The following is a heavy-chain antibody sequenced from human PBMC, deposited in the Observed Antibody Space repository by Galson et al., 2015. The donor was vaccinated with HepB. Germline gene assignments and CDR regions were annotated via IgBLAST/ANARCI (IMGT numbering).Heavy chain of an antibody. CDR3: ARDFSPMNTVTHPGGYFDY. Sequence: SLRLSCAASGFTFSSYGMHWVRQAPGKGLEWVAVIWYDGSNKYYADSVKGRFTISRDNSKNTLYLQMNSLRAEDTAVYYCARDFSPMNTVTHPGGYFDYWGQGTLVTVSS. D-gene: IGHD4-17*01. J-gene: IGHJ4*02. V-gene: IGHV3-33*08. CDR1: GFTFSSYG. CDR2: IWYDGSNK.